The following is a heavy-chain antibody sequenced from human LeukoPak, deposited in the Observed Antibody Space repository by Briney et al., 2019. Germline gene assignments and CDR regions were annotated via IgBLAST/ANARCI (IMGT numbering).Heavy chain of an antibody. CDR2: ISAYNGNT. D-gene: IGHD6-13*01. Sequence: ASVKVSCKASGYTFTSYGISWVRQAPGQGLEGTGWISAYNGNTNYAQKLQGRVTMTTDTSTSTAYMELRSLRSDATAVYYCARDGSSSWYRIGYYYYMDVWGKGTTVTVSS. CDR3: ARDGSSSWYRIGYYYYMDV. CDR1: GYTFTSYG. V-gene: IGHV1-18*01. J-gene: IGHJ6*03.